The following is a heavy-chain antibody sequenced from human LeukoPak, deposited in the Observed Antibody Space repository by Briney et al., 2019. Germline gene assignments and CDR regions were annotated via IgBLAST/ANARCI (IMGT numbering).Heavy chain of an antibody. Sequence: SETLSLTCTVSGGSISSYYWSWIRQPPGKGLEWIGYIYYSGSTNYNPSLKGRVTISVDTSKNQFSLKLNSVTAADTAVYYCASSSAHHIVVVPAAFDYWGQGTLVTVSS. J-gene: IGHJ4*02. D-gene: IGHD2-2*01. V-gene: IGHV4-59*01. CDR1: GGSISSYY. CDR3: ASSSAHHIVVVPAAFDY. CDR2: IYYSGST.